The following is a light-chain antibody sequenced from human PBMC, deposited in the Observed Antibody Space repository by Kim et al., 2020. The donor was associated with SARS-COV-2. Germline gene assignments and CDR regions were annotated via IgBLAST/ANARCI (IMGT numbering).Light chain of an antibody. J-gene: IGLJ3*02. CDR1: SSDVGSYNL. CDR3: CSYAGSSTSV. V-gene: IGLV2-23*02. CDR2: EVS. Sequence: GQSIHISCTGTSSDVGSYNLVSWYQQHPGKAPKRMIYEVSKRPSGVSNRFSGSKSGNTASLTISGLQAEDEADYYCCSYAGSSTSVFGGGTQLTVL.